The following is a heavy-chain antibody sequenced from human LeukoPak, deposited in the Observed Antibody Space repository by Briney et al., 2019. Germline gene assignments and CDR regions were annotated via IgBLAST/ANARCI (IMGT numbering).Heavy chain of an antibody. J-gene: IGHJ5*02. V-gene: IGHV4-34*01. CDR2: TNHSGST. Sequence: PSETPSLFCAVNGGSCRGYYWSSISQPPTKGLEWMGATNHSGSTNYNPSLKSRVTISVDTSKNQFSLKLSSVTAADTAVYYCARGARYCSSTSCYVYWFDPWGQGTLVTVSS. CDR3: ARGARYCSSTSCYVYWFDP. CDR1: GGSCRGYY. D-gene: IGHD2-2*01.